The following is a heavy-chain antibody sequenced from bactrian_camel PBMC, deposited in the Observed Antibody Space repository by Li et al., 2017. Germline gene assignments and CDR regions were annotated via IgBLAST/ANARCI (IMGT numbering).Heavy chain of an antibody. D-gene: IGHD5*01. J-gene: IGHJ4*01. CDR1: GFTFSKYA. V-gene: IGHV3S31*01. Sequence: DVQLVESGGGLVQPGGSLRLSCVASGFTFSKYAMGWARQAPGKGLEWVSDITTGGETYYANSVDGRFTISRDNAKNTLYLRLNSLRTEDTAMYYCAVDTTTYSPVFGQGTQVTVS. CDR2: ITTGGET.